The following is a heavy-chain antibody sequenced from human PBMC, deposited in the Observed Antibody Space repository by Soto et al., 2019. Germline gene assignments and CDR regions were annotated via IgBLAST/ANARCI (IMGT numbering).Heavy chain of an antibody. V-gene: IGHV3-74*01. D-gene: IGHD5-18*01. CDR3: ARGGAYIYGPQYD. CDR1: GFSFSGYW. J-gene: IGHJ4*02. CDR2: INGDGSST. Sequence: EVQLVESGGGLVQPGGSLRLSCATSGFSFSGYWIHWVRQAPGKGLVWVSHINGDGSSTNYADSVKGRFTISRDYAKNTLYLQMNRRRVEDTAVYYCARGGAYIYGPQYDWGQGTLVTVSS.